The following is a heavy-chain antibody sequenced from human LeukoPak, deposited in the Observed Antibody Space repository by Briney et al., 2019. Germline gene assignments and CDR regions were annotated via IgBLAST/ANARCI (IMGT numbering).Heavy chain of an antibody. Sequence: PSETLSLTCTVSGGSISSYYWSWIRQPAGKGLEWIGRIYTSGSTNYNPSLKSRVTMSVDTSKNQFFLKLSSVTAADTAVYYCARDRVVATSWGDWFDPWGQGTLVTVSS. CDR2: IYTSGST. CDR1: GGSISSYY. J-gene: IGHJ5*02. D-gene: IGHD2-15*01. CDR3: ARDRVVATSWGDWFDP. V-gene: IGHV4-4*07.